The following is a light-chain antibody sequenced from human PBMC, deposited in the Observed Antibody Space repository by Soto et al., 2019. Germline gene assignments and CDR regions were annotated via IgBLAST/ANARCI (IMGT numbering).Light chain of an antibody. CDR2: DAS. V-gene: IGKV3-11*01. J-gene: IGKJ4*01. CDR3: QQRGNWPLT. CDR1: QTIRDY. Sequence: ETVLTQSPATLSLSPGERATLSCRASQTIRDYLIWYQQKPGQAPRLLIYDASSRATGVPARFSGSGFGTDFTLTINNLEPEDFAVYYCQQRGNWPLTFGGGTKVEI.